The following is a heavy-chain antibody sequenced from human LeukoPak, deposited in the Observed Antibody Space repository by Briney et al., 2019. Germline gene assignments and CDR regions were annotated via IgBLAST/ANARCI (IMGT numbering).Heavy chain of an antibody. Sequence: GGSLRLSCAASGFTVSSNYMSWVRQAPGKGLEWVPVIYSGGSTYYADSVKGRFTISRDNSKNTLYLQMNSLRAEDTAVYYCARSGYYDSSGYYPSPYYYGMDVWGQGTTVTVSS. CDR3: ARSGYYDSSGYYPSPYYYGMDV. CDR2: IYSGGST. V-gene: IGHV3-53*01. CDR1: GFTVSSNY. J-gene: IGHJ6*02. D-gene: IGHD3-22*01.